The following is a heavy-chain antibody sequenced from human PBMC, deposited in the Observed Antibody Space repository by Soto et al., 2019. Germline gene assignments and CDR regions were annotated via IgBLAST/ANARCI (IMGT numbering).Heavy chain of an antibody. D-gene: IGHD2-15*01. J-gene: IGHJ6*02. V-gene: IGHV1-46*01. CDR3: ARDLKDSVVGVAAKYYGMDV. CDR2: INPSGGST. Sequence: ASVKVSCKASGYTFTSYYMHWVRQAPGQGLEWMGIINPSGGSTSYAQKFQGRGTMTRDTSTSTVYMELSSLRSEDTAVDYCARDLKDSVVGVAAKYYGMDVWGQGNTVTVSS. CDR1: GYTFTSYY.